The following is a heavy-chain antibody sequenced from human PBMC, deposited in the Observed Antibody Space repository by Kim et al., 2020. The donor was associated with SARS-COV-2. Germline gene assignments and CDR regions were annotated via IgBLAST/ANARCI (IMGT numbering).Heavy chain of an antibody. CDR3: ASLYYDSSGYFP. J-gene: IGHJ5*02. CDR1: GGSFSGYY. V-gene: IGHV4-34*01. Sequence: SETLSLTCAVYGGSFSGYYWSWIRQPPGKGLEWIGEINHSGSTNYNPSLKSRVTISVDTSKNQFSLKLSSVTAADTAVYYCASLYYDSSGYFPWGQGTLV. CDR2: INHSGST. D-gene: IGHD3-22*01.